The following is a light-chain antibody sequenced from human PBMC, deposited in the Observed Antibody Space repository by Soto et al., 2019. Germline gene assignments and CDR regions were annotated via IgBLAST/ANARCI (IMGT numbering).Light chain of an antibody. CDR2: GAY. CDR1: QSVSSSY. J-gene: IGKJ1*01. Sequence: EIVLTQSPGTLSLSPGERATLSCRASQSVSSSYLAWYQQKPGQAPRLLIYGAYSRATGIQVRFSGSASGTEFTLTIRSLQSEDFTVYYCQQYNKWPLTFGQGTKVDIK. CDR3: QQYNKWPLT. V-gene: IGKV3-20*01.